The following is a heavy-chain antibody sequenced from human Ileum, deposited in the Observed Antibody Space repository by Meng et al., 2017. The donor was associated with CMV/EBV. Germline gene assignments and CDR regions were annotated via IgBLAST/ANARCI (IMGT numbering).Heavy chain of an antibody. CDR1: GFTFNTHG. V-gene: IGHV3-30*02. Sequence: GESLKISCATSGFTFNTHGMHWVRQAPGRGLEWVAFIQYVGSSRYYVDSVKGRFTVSRDNSENTLYLQMNSLRAEDSAVYHCARETSALRLHALGVWGQGTTVTVSS. CDR2: IQYVGSSR. CDR3: ARETSALRLHALGV. J-gene: IGHJ6*02. D-gene: IGHD6-6*01.